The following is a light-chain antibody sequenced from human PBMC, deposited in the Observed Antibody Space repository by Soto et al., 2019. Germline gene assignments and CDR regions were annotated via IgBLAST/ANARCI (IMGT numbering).Light chain of an antibody. CDR1: QSVSSY. CDR3: QKRRNWPPRIT. V-gene: IGKV3-11*01. Sequence: EIVLTQSPATLSLSPGERATLSCRASQSVSSYLAWYQQKPGQAPRLLIYDASNRATGIPARFSGSGSGTDFSLTISSLEPEDFALYYCQKRRNWPPRITSGQGTRLEIK. J-gene: IGKJ5*01. CDR2: DAS.